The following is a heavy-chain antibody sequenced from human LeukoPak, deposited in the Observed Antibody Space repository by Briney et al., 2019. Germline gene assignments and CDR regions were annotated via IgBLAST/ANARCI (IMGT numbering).Heavy chain of an antibody. Sequence: GGSLRLSCAASGFTFSSYAMHWGRQAPGKGLEWVAVISYDGSNKYYADSVKGRFTISRDNSKNTLYLQMNSLRAEDTAVYYCARESMTTVTTTFDYWGQGTLVTVSS. CDR1: GFTFSSYA. J-gene: IGHJ4*02. CDR2: ISYDGSNK. CDR3: ARESMTTVTTTFDY. D-gene: IGHD4-17*01. V-gene: IGHV3-30-3*01.